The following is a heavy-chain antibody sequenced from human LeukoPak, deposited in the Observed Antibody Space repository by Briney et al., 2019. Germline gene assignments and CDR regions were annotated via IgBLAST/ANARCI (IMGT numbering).Heavy chain of an antibody. CDR2: VFYCGSN. V-gene: IGHV4-59*08. J-gene: IGHJ4*02. D-gene: IGHD4-17*01. Sequence: SETLSLSCSVSGGSIIGHWWSWIRQPPGKGLEWIGDVFYCGSNNYNPSLKSRLTISLDTSKNQFSLNLRSVTATDTARYYCARRNTADASIDFWGQGTLVTASS. CDR1: GGSIIGHW. CDR3: ARRNTADASIDF.